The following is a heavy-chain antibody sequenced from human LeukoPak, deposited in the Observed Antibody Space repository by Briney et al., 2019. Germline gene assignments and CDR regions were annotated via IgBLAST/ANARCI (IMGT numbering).Heavy chain of an antibody. V-gene: IGHV4-39*01. J-gene: IGHJ4*02. CDR2: IYYSGTT. Sequence: SSETLSLTCTVSGDSISSNSYSWGWIRQPPGKGLEWIGSIYYSGTTYYNPSLRSRVTISVDTSKNQFSLKLSSVTAADTAVYYCARLHVDSGYDSDYPYFDYWGQGTLVTVSS. CDR1: GDSISSNSYS. D-gene: IGHD5-12*01. CDR3: ARLHVDSGYDSDYPYFDY.